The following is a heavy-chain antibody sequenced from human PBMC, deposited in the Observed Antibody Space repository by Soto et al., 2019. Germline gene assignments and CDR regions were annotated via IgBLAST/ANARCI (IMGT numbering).Heavy chain of an antibody. CDR3: AKDEYYYSRSGYYIFDS. J-gene: IGHJ4*02. Sequence: GGSLRLSCAASGFIFSSYGMHWVRQAPGKGLEWVAIIWYDVSNKYYGDSVKGRFTISRDNSKKTLYLQMNSLRPEDTALYYCAKDEYYYSRSGYYIFDSWGQGTLVTVSS. CDR1: GFIFSSYG. V-gene: IGHV3-30*02. CDR2: IWYDVSNK. D-gene: IGHD3-22*01.